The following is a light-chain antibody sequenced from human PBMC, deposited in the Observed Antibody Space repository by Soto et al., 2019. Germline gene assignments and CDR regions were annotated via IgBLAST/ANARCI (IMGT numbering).Light chain of an antibody. V-gene: IGKV2-28*01. CDR2: LGS. CDR1: QSLLHSNGYNY. J-gene: IGKJ1*01. Sequence: DIVMTQSPLSLPVTPGEPASISCRSSQSLLHSNGYNYLDWYLQKPGQSPQLLIYLGSNRASGVPDRFSGSGSGTHFTLKFSRVEAEDVGVYYCMQALQTPLFGQGTKVEIK. CDR3: MQALQTPL.